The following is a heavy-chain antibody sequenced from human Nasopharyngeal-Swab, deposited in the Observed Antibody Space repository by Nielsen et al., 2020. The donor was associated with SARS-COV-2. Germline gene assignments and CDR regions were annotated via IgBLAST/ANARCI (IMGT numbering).Heavy chain of an antibody. V-gene: IGHV3-7*03. D-gene: IGHD2/OR15-2a*01. Sequence: VRQAPGKGLEWVANIKQDGSEKYYVGSVKGRFTISRDNAKNSLYLQMNSLRAEDTAVYYCARQTSFGDWFDPWGQGTLVTVSS. J-gene: IGHJ5*02. CDR3: ARQTSFGDWFDP. CDR2: IKQDGSEK.